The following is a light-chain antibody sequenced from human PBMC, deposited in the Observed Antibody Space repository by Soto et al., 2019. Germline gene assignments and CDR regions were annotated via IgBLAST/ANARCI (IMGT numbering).Light chain of an antibody. CDR2: DVS. Sequence: QSALTQPRSVSGSPGQSVTISCTGTSSDVGGYNYVSWYQHHPGKAPKLMIYDVSKRPSGVPDRFSGSKSGNTASLTISGLQAEDEADYYCCSYAGSHTVIFGGGTKLTVL. V-gene: IGLV2-11*01. J-gene: IGLJ2*01. CDR1: SSDVGGYNY. CDR3: CSYAGSHTVI.